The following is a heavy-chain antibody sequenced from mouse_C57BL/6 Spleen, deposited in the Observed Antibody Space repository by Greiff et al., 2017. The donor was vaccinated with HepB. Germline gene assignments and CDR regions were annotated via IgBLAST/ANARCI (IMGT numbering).Heavy chain of an antibody. D-gene: IGHD2-3*01. CDR1: GFTFSDYG. V-gene: IGHV5-17*01. J-gene: IGHJ4*01. CDR2: ISSGSSTI. CDR3: ARPGDGYLYYAMDY. Sequence: EVMLVESGGGLVKPGGSLKLSCAASGFTFSDYGMHWVRQAPEKGLEWVAYISSGSSTIYYADTVKGRFTISRDNAKNTLFLQMTSLRSEDTAMYYCARPGDGYLYYAMDYWGQGTSVTVSS.